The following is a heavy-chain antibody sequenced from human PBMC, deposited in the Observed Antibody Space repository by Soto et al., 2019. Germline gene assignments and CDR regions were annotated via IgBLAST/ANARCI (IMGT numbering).Heavy chain of an antibody. CDR3: ARALGYTYGHLPIDY. D-gene: IGHD5-18*01. J-gene: IGHJ4*02. CDR1: GGPISSGGYY. CDR2: IYYSGST. Sequence: SETLSLTCTVSGGPISSGGYYWSWIRQHPGKGLEWIGYIYYSGSTYYNPSLNSRVTIAVDTSMNQFSLKLSSVTAADTAVYYCARALGYTYGHLPIDYWGQGTLVTVSS. V-gene: IGHV4-31*03.